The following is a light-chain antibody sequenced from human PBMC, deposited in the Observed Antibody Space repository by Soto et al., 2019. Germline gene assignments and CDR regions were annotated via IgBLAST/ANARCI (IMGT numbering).Light chain of an antibody. CDR2: KAS. CDR3: QQVKSYPRT. V-gene: IGKV1-5*03. J-gene: IGKJ4*01. Sequence: DIQMTQSPSTLSASVRDRVTITCRASQTISSWLAWFQQRPGRAPKFLIYKASSLKNGVPLRFSGSGSGTQFTLTNSSLQPDDFATYYSQQVKSYPRTVGGGTKVDIK. CDR1: QTISSW.